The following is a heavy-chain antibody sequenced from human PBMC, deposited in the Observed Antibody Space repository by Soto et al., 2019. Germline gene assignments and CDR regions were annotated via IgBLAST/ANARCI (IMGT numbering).Heavy chain of an antibody. V-gene: IGHV1-58*01. D-gene: IGHD1-26*01. Sequence: QMQLVQSGPEVKKPGTSVQVSCKASTFTFTSSAVQWVRQARGQRLEWIGWIGVGSGNTKYAPNFQERVTITRDMSSGTAYLELSSLRSEDTAVYYCATHREGATYYFDYWGQGTLLTVSS. CDR2: IGVGSGNT. CDR1: TFTFTSSA. J-gene: IGHJ4*02. CDR3: ATHREGATYYFDY.